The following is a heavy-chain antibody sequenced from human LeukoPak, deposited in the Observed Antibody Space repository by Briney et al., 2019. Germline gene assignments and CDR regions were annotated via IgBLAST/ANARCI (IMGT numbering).Heavy chain of an antibody. CDR3: ARGASYYYDSSGYYLNY. Sequence: GASVKVSCKASGYTFTGYYMHWVRQAPGQGLEWMGWINPNSGGTNYAQKFQGRVTMTRDTSTSTVYMELSSLRSEDTAVYYCARGASYYYDSSGYYLNYWGQGTLVTVSS. CDR2: INPNSGGT. CDR1: GYTFTGYY. V-gene: IGHV1-2*02. J-gene: IGHJ4*02. D-gene: IGHD3-22*01.